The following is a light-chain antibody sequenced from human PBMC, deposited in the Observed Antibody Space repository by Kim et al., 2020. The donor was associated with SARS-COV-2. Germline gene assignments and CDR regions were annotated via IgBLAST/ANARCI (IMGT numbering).Light chain of an antibody. CDR2: EVT. CDR1: SSDVGGYNY. V-gene: IGLV2-8*01. CDR3: SSFAGSNFVV. J-gene: IGLJ2*01. Sequence: QSALTQPPSASGSPGQSVTISCTGTSSDVGGYNYVSWYQQYPGKAPKLILYEVTIRPSGVPDRFSGSKSGNTASLTVSGLQAEDEADYYCSSFAGSNFVVFGGGTKLTVL.